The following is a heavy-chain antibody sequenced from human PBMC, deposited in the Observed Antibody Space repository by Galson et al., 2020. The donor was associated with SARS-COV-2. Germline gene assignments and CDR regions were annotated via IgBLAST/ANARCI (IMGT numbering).Heavy chain of an antibody. CDR3: AKDRGAAGLDY. CDR1: GFSFSDYD. D-gene: IGHD3-10*01. CDR2: LSVRGSHT. Sequence: GESLKISCAASGFSFSDYDMAWVRQAPGKGLEWVSGLSVRGSHTYYADSVKGRFTISRDNSKNMLYLHMNSLRAEETAAYYCAKDRGAAGLDYWGQGTLVTVSS. J-gene: IGHJ4*02. V-gene: IGHV3-23*01.